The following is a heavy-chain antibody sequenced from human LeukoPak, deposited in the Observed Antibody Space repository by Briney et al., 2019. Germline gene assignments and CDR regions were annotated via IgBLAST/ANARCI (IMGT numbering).Heavy chain of an antibody. Sequence: GASVKVSCKASGYTFTSYGISWVRQAPGQGLEWMGWISAYNGNTNYAQKLQGRVTMTTDTSTSTAYMELRSLRSDDTAVYYCARDTPGYCSGGSCPFDPWGQGTLVTVSS. J-gene: IGHJ5*02. CDR2: ISAYNGNT. CDR3: ARDTPGYCSGGSCPFDP. CDR1: GYTFTSYG. D-gene: IGHD2-15*01. V-gene: IGHV1-18*01.